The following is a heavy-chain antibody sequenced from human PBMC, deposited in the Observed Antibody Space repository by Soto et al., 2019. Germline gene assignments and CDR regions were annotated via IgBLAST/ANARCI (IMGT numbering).Heavy chain of an antibody. CDR2: IRSKADGGTT. CDR1: GFTFGDYA. CDR3: TSEQSYSTGKNY. J-gene: IGHJ4*02. D-gene: IGHD1-1*01. V-gene: IGHV3-49*04. Sequence: GGSLRLSCTASGFTFGDYAMSWVRQAPGKGLEWVGFIRSKADGGTTEYAASVKGRFTISRDDSKSIAYLQMNSLKTEDTAVYYSTSEQSYSTGKNYWGQGTLVTVSS.